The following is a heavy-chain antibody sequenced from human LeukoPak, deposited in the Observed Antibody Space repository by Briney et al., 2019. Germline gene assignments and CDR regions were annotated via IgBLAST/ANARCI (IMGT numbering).Heavy chain of an antibody. V-gene: IGHV4-59*05. J-gene: IGHJ4*02. CDR1: GGSISSYY. CDR3: AAGSWYDRFDY. D-gene: IGHD6-13*01. CDR2: IYYSGST. Sequence: PSETLSLACTVSGGSISSYYWSWIRQPPGKGLEWIGSIYYSGSTYYNPSLKSRVTISVDTSKNQFSLKLSSVTAADTAVYYCAAGSWYDRFDYWGQGTLVTVSS.